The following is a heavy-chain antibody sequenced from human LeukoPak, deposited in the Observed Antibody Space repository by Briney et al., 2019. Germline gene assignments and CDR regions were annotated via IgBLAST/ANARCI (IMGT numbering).Heavy chain of an antibody. D-gene: IGHD6-19*01. CDR2: MNPNSGNT. Sequence: ASVKVSCKASGYTFTSYDINWVRQATGQGLEWMGWMNPNSGNTGYAQKFQGRVTMIRNTSISTAYMELSSLRSEDTAVYYCARAGYSSGFMGYWGQGTLVTVSS. V-gene: IGHV1-8*01. J-gene: IGHJ4*02. CDR1: GYTFTSYD. CDR3: ARAGYSSGFMGY.